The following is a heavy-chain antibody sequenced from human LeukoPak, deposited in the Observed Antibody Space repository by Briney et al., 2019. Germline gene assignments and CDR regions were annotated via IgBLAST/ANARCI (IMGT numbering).Heavy chain of an antibody. CDR1: GFTFSRYA. CDR2: ISGSGGST. D-gene: IGHD1-1*01. Sequence: GGSLRLSCAASGFTFSRYAMSWVRQAPGKGLEWVSAISGSGGSTFYADSVKGRFTISRDNSKNTLYLQMNSLRAEDTAVYYCANLMNWNDVLGDFDIWGQGAMVTVSS. V-gene: IGHV3-23*01. J-gene: IGHJ3*02. CDR3: ANLMNWNDVLGDFDI.